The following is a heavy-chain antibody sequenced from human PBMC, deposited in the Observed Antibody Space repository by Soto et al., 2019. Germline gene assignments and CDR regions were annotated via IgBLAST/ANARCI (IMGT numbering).Heavy chain of an antibody. V-gene: IGHV3-15*01. D-gene: IGHD2-15*01. CDR3: TTDLWRIAVVVGSTGYFNP. Sequence: VGSLRLSCAASGFTFSDAWMSWVRQAPGKGLDWVGRIKSKSDGGTTEYAAPVRGRFTISRDDSKNTSYLQMNSLKTEDTAVYYCTTDLWRIAVVVGSTGYFNPWGQGTPVTVSS. J-gene: IGHJ5*02. CDR2: IKSKSDGGTT. CDR1: GFTFSDAW.